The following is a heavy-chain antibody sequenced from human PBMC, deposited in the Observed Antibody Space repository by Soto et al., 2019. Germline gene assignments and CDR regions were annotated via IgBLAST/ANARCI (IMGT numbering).Heavy chain of an antibody. J-gene: IGHJ4*02. D-gene: IGHD6-19*01. V-gene: IGHV1-24*01. Sequence: AQKFQGRVTMTEDTSTDTAYMELSSLRSEDTAVYYCATPDSSGWAFDYWGQGTLVTVSS. CDR3: ATPDSSGWAFDY.